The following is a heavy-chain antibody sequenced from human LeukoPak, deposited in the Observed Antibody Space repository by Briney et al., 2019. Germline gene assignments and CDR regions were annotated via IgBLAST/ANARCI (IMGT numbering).Heavy chain of an antibody. CDR1: GFTFSSYS. CDR2: IKQDGSDT. V-gene: IGHV3-7*01. Sequence: PGGSLRLSCAASGFTFSSYSMSWVRQAPGKGLEWVATIKQDGSDTYFVDSVRGRFTISRDNAKNSLYLQMNGLRAEDTALYYCARYYFYYMDVWGKGTTITVSS. CDR3: ARYYFYYMDV. J-gene: IGHJ6*03.